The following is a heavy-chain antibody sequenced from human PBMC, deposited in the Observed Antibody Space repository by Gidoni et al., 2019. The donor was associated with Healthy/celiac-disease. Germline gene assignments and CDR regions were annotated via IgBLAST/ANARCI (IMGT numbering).Heavy chain of an antibody. D-gene: IGHD3-16*01. CDR3: ARGLGGDAFDI. CDR1: GGSISSYY. CDR2: IYYSGRT. J-gene: IGHJ3*02. V-gene: IGHV4-59*01. Sequence: VQLQASGPGLVKPSETLSLTCTVSGGSISSYYWSWIRQPPGKGLEWIGYIYYSGRTNYDPSLKSRVTISVDTSKNQFSLKLSSVTAADTAVYYCARGLGGDAFDIWGQGTMVTVSS.